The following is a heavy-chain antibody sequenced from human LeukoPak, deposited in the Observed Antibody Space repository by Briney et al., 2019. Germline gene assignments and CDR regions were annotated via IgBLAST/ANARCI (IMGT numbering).Heavy chain of an antibody. CDR2: IYSGGST. Sequence: HPGGSLRLSCAASGSTVSSNYMSWVRQAPGKGLEWVSVIYSGGSTYYADSVKGRFTISRDNSKNTLYLQMNSLRAEDTAVYYCARGGYYYDSYDAFDIWGQGTMVTVSS. J-gene: IGHJ3*02. CDR3: ARGGYYYDSYDAFDI. D-gene: IGHD3-10*01. V-gene: IGHV3-53*01. CDR1: GSTVSSNY.